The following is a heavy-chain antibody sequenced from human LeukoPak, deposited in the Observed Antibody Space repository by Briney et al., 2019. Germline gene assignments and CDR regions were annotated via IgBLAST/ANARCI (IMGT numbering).Heavy chain of an antibody. CDR1: GYTFSSYW. CDR2: IYPGDSDT. V-gene: IGHV5-51*01. Sequence: GESLKISCKGSGYTFSSYWIGGVRQMPGKGLEWMGIIYPGDSDTRYSPSLQGQVTISVDTSIGTAYLQWSSLKASDTAIYYCARQNDLRLDYWGQGTLVTVSS. D-gene: IGHD1-1*01. J-gene: IGHJ4*02. CDR3: ARQNDLRLDY.